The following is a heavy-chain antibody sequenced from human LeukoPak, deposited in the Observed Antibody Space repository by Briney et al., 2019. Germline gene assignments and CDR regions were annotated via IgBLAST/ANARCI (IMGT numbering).Heavy chain of an antibody. CDR2: IKRKGDDGTT. Sequence: GSXRLSCAASGFTFSNAWMSWVRQAPGKGLEWVGRIKRKGDDGTTDYAAPVKGRFTILRDDSKRTVYLQMNSLKAEDTAVYYCATDLLDSWGQGTLVTVSS. CDR3: ATDLLDS. CDR1: GFTFSNAW. V-gene: IGHV3-15*01. J-gene: IGHJ5*01.